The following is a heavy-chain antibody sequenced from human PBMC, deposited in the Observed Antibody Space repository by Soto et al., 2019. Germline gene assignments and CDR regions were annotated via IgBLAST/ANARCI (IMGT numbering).Heavy chain of an antibody. J-gene: IGHJ4*02. CDR1: GGSISSSSYY. V-gene: IGHV4-39*01. D-gene: IGHD3-9*01. CDR3: ARHRGYYDILTGYYTELNFDY. Sequence: PSETLSLTCTASGGSISSSSYYWGWIRQPPGKGLEWIGSIYYSGTTYYNPSLKSRVTISVDTSKNQFSLKLSSVTAADTAVYYCARHRGYYDILTGYYTELNFDYWGQGTLVTVSS. CDR2: IYYSGTT.